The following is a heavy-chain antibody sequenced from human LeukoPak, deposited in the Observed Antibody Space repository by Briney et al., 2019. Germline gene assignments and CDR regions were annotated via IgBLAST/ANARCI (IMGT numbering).Heavy chain of an antibody. V-gene: IGHV3-49*04. Sequence: GGSLRLSCTASGFTFGDYAMSWVRQAPGKGLEWVGFIRSKAYGGTTEYAASVKGRFTISRDDSKSIAYLQMNSLKTEDTAVYYCTRDPVRYYDSSGYYSNWFDPWGQGTLVTVSS. J-gene: IGHJ5*02. CDR3: TRDPVRYYDSSGYYSNWFDP. D-gene: IGHD3-22*01. CDR2: IRSKAYGGTT. CDR1: GFTFGDYA.